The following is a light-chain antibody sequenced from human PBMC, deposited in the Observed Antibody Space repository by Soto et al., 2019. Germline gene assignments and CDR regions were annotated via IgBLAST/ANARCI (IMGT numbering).Light chain of an antibody. Sequence: EIVLAQSPTTLSLSPRERATLSCKDSQSVRNYLAWYQQKPGQAPRIIIYDASNRETGIPARFSGSGSGTEFTLTISSLQSEDFAVYYCQQYNNWPKTFGQGTKVDIK. J-gene: IGKJ1*01. CDR2: DAS. CDR3: QQYNNWPKT. CDR1: QSVRNY. V-gene: IGKV3-11*01.